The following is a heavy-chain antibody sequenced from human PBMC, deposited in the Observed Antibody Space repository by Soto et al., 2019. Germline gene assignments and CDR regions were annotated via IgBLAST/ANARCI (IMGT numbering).Heavy chain of an antibody. CDR2: INPNSGGT. CDR3: AREGAYGSGRAYYYYMDV. Sequence: ASVKVSCKASGYTFTGYYMHWVRQAPGQGLEWMGWINPNSGGTNYAQKFQGWVTMTRDTSISTAYMELSRLRSDDTAVYYCAREGAYGSGRAYYYYMDVGGKGTTVTVSS. CDR1: GYTFTGYY. V-gene: IGHV1-2*04. D-gene: IGHD3-10*01. J-gene: IGHJ6*03.